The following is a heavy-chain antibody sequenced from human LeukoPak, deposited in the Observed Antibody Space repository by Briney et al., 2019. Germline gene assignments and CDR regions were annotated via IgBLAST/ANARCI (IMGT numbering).Heavy chain of an antibody. CDR2: IYYSGST. Sequence: SQTLSLTCTVSGGSISSGGYYWSWIRQHPGKGLEWIGYIYYSGSTYYNPSLKSRVTISVDKSKNQFSLKLSSVTAADTAVYYCARFAIGMITFGGVPTQAFDIWGQGTMVTVSS. D-gene: IGHD3-16*01. CDR3: ARFAIGMITFGGVPTQAFDI. J-gene: IGHJ3*02. V-gene: IGHV4-31*03. CDR1: GGSISSGGYY.